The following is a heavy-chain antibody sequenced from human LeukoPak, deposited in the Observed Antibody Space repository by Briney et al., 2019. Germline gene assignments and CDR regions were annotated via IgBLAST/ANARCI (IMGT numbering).Heavy chain of an antibody. CDR2: INSDGSST. CDR3: ARVGPYCSGGSCYDY. J-gene: IGHJ4*02. D-gene: IGHD2-15*01. CDR1: GFTFGSYW. V-gene: IGHV3-74*01. Sequence: GGSLRLSCAASGFTFGSYWMHWVRQAPGKGLVWVSRINSDGSSTADADSVKGRFSISRDNTKNTLYLQMNSLRAEDTAVYYCARVGPYCSGGSCYDYWGQGTLVTVPS.